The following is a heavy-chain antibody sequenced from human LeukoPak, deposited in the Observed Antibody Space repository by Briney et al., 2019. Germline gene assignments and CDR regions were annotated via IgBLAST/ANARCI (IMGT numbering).Heavy chain of an antibody. V-gene: IGHV1-46*01. CDR2: INPSGGST. Sequence: ASVKVSCKASGYTFTSYYMHWVRQAPGQGLEWMGIINPSGGSTSYAQKFQGRVTMTRATSTSTVYMELSSLRSEDTAVYYCARDRLWFGEGEGAFDIWGQGTMVTVSS. CDR1: GYTFTSYY. CDR3: ARDRLWFGEGEGAFDI. J-gene: IGHJ3*02. D-gene: IGHD3-10*01.